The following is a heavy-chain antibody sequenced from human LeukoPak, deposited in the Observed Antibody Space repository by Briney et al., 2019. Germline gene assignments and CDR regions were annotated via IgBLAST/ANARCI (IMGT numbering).Heavy chain of an antibody. V-gene: IGHV1-2*02. CDR3: ARVRHYYDSSGYYRFEYYFDY. CDR2: INPNSGGT. CDR1: GYTFTGYY. J-gene: IGHJ4*02. Sequence: GASVKVSCKASGYTFTGYYMHWVRQAPGQGLEWMGWINPNSGGTNYAQKFHGRVTMTRDTSISTAYMELSSLRSEDTAVYYCARVRHYYDSSGYYRFEYYFDYWGQGTLVTVSS. D-gene: IGHD3-22*01.